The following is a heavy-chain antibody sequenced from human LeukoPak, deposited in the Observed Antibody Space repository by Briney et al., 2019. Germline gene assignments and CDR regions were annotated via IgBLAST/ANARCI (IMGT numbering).Heavy chain of an antibody. CDR3: ARLGYYYGSGMAN. CDR1: GYTFTSYD. Sequence: ASVKVFCKASGYTFTSYDINWVGQAAGQGLEWMGWMNPNSGNTGYAQKFQGRVTMTRNSSISTAYMELRSLRSEDTAVYYCARLGYYYGSGMANWGQGPLATVSS. J-gene: IGHJ4*02. CDR2: MNPNSGNT. D-gene: IGHD3-10*01. V-gene: IGHV1-8*01.